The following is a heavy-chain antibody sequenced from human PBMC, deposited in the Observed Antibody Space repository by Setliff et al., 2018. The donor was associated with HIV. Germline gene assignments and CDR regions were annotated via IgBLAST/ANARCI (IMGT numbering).Heavy chain of an antibody. CDR1: GGSISSSTNY. CDR2: IYYSGSI. Sequence: PSETLSLTCTVSGGSISSSTNYWGWIRQPPGKGLEWIGSIYYSGSIYYNPSLKSRVTISEDTSKKQFSLKLSSVTAADTAVYYCVSGPWSYFGYYMDVWGKGTTVTVSS. J-gene: IGHJ6*03. D-gene: IGHD1-26*01. V-gene: IGHV4-39*01. CDR3: VSGPWSYFGYYMDV.